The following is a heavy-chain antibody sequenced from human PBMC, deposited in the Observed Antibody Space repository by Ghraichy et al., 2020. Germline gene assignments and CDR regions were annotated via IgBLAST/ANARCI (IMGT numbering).Heavy chain of an antibody. Sequence: GGSLRLSCAASGFSFSTYGMHWVRQAPGKGLEWVAVIWYDASRRHYADSVKGRFTISRDNPKNTLSVQLNILRADDTAVYYCVRGGSFTTDGLDAFDIWGQGTMVTVSS. D-gene: IGHD1-26*01. J-gene: IGHJ3*02. CDR1: GFSFSTYG. CDR3: VRGGSFTTDGLDAFDI. CDR2: IWYDASRR. V-gene: IGHV3-33*01.